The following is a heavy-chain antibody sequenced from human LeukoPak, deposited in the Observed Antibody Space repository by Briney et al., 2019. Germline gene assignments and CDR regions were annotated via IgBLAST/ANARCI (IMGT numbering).Heavy chain of an antibody. CDR3: ARDRSPNCSGGSCYSDLDY. CDR2: IIPIFGTA. CDR1: GGTFSSYA. D-gene: IGHD2-15*01. Sequence: ASVKVSCKASGGTFSSYAISWVRQAPGQGLEWMGGIIPIFGTANYAQKFQGRVTITTDESTSTAYMELRSLRSEDTAVYYCARDRSPNCSGGSCYSDLDYWGQGTLVTVSS. J-gene: IGHJ4*02. V-gene: IGHV1-69*05.